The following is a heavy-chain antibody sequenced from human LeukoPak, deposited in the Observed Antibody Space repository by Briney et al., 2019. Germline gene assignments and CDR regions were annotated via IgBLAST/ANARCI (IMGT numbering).Heavy chain of an antibody. CDR2: IIPILGIA. J-gene: IGHJ5*02. D-gene: IGHD6-19*01. CDR3: VRVLGSVAGSLGL. CDR1: GGTFSSYA. V-gene: IGHV1-69*04. Sequence: ASVTVSCKASGGTFSSYAISWVRQAPGQGLEWMGRIIPILGIANYAQKFQGRVTITADKSTSTTYMELSSLRSEDTAVYYCVRVLGSVAGSLGLWGQGTLVTVSS.